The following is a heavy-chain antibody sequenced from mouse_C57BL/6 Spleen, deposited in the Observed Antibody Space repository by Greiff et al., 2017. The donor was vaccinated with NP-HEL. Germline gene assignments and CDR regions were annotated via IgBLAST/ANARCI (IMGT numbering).Heavy chain of an antibody. CDR1: GFTFSSYA. Sequence: EVQLVESGEGLVKPGGSLKLSCAASGFTFSSYAMSWVRQTPEKRLEWVAYISSGGDYIYYADTVKGRFTISRDNARNTLYLQMISLKSEDTAMYYCTRDQYYGSSWYFDVWGTGTTVTVSS. J-gene: IGHJ1*03. CDR3: TRDQYYGSSWYFDV. D-gene: IGHD1-1*01. V-gene: IGHV5-9-1*02. CDR2: ISSGGDYI.